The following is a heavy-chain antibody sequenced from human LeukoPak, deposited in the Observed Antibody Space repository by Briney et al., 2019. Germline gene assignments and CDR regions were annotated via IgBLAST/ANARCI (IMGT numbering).Heavy chain of an antibody. CDR1: GFTFSSYG. D-gene: IGHD3-3*01. Sequence: PGTSLRLSCAASGFTFSSYGMHWVRQAPGKGLEWVAVIWYDGSNKYYADSVKGRFTISRDNAKNSLYLQMNSLRVEDTAVYYCARDFWSGSPNWGQGTLVTVYS. CDR3: ARDFWSGSPN. CDR2: IWYDGSNK. J-gene: IGHJ4*02. V-gene: IGHV3-33*01.